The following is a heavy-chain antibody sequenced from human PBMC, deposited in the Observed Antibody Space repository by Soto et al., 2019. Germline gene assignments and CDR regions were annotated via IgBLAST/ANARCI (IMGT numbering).Heavy chain of an antibody. CDR1: GFTFSNYA. V-gene: IGHV3-23*01. Sequence: GGSLRLSCAASGFTFSNYAMSWVRQAPGKGLEWVSAIRGSDGGTYYADSVKGRFTISRDNSKNTLHLQMNSLRAEDTAVYYYAKDFPRYGSGSYNVFLDDWGQGTLVTVSS. J-gene: IGHJ4*02. D-gene: IGHD3-10*01. CDR2: IRGSDGGT. CDR3: AKDFPRYGSGSYNVFLDD.